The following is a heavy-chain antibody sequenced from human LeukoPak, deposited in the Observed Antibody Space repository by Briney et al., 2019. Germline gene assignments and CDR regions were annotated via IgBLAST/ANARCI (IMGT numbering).Heavy chain of an antibody. CDR1: GGSFSGYY. J-gene: IGHJ4*02. V-gene: IGHV4-34*01. D-gene: IGHD5-18*01. CDR3: ARGPWIQLWFGSVTYYFDY. CDR2: INHSGST. Sequence: SETLSLTCAVYGGSFSGYYWSWIRQPPGKGLEWIGEINHSGSTNYNPSPKSRVTISVDTSKNQFSLKLSSVTAADTAVYYCARGPWIQLWFGSVTYYFDYWGQGTLVTVSS.